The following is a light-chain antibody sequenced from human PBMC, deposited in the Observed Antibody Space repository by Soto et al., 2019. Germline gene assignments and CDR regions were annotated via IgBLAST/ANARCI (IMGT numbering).Light chain of an antibody. CDR2: DAS. CDR3: QQYDYLPYT. V-gene: IGKV1-33*01. J-gene: IGKJ2*01. CDR1: QDIRYY. Sequence: DIQMTQSPSSLSASVGDRVTITCQASQDIRYYLNWYQQKPGKAPKLLIYDASNLETGVPSRFSGSRSGTDFTFTISSLQPEDIATYFCQQYDYLPYTFGQGTKLEIK.